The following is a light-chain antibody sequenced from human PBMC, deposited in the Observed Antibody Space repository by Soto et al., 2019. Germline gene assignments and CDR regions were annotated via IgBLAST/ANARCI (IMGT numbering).Light chain of an antibody. CDR1: QDISTW. Sequence: DIQMIQSPSSVSASVGDRVSITCRASQDISTWLAWFQQKPGKAPKLLIYAASSLHTGVPSRFGGSGSGTDFTLTISSLRPEDVATYYCQQANSFPFTFGQGTRLEI. CDR2: AAS. CDR3: QQANSFPFT. J-gene: IGKJ2*01. V-gene: IGKV1-12*01.